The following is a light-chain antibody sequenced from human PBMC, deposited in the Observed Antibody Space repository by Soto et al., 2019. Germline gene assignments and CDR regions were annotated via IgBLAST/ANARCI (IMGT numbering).Light chain of an antibody. J-gene: IGLJ2*01. CDR3: RSYTTTTTLVV. V-gene: IGLV2-14*03. CDR1: SSDIGSYNY. CDR2: DVT. Sequence: QSVLTQPASVSGSPGQSITISCSGSSSDIGSYNYVSWYQQHPGKAPKLMIYDVTNRPSGVSDRFSGSKSGDTASLTTSGLQADDEADYYCRSYTTTTTLVVFGGGTKATVL.